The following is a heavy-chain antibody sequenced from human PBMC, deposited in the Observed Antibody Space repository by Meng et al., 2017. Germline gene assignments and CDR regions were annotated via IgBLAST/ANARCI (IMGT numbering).Heavy chain of an antibody. CDR3: ARVERQWLANDY. CDR2: ISAYNGNT. J-gene: IGHJ4*02. D-gene: IGHD6-19*01. CDR1: GYTFTSYG. V-gene: IGHV1-18*01. Sequence: ASVKVSCKASGYTFTSYGISWVRQAPGQGLEWMGWISAYNGNTNYAQKLQGRVTITRNTSISTAYMELSSLRSEDTAVYYCARVERQWLANDYWGQGTLVTVSS.